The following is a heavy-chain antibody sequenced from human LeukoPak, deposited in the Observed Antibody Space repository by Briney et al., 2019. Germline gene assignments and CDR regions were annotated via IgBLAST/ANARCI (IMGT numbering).Heavy chain of an antibody. CDR3: TRFSAVAAIDY. CDR2: ISAYNGNT. J-gene: IGHJ4*02. CDR1: GYTFTSYG. D-gene: IGHD2-15*01. V-gene: IGHV1-18*01. Sequence: ASVKVSCKASGYTFTSYGISWVRQAPGQGLEWMGWISAYNGNTNYAQKLQGRVTMTTDTSTSTAHMEQRSLRSDDTAVYYCTRFSAVAAIDYWGQGTLVTVSS.